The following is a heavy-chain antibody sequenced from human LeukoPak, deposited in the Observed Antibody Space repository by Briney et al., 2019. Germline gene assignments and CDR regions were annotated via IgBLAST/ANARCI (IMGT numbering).Heavy chain of an antibody. Sequence: GVSLTLSCTGSGFTFSSYVMNWVRQAQGKGLEWVSTLSEGGTTSYYAHSVKGRFTLYRDHSQNTMYLEMNSLSGADTSLYFCAFSSLGYNYGSDYWGQGTLVIVSA. CDR1: GFTFSSYV. CDR2: LSEGGTTS. D-gene: IGHD5-18*01. J-gene: IGHJ4*02. V-gene: IGHV3-23*01. CDR3: AFSSLGYNYGSDY.